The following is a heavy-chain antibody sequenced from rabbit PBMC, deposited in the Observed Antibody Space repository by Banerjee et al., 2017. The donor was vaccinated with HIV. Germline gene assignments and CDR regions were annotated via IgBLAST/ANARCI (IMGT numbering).Heavy chain of an antibody. V-gene: IGHV1S45*01. CDR2: IDAGSSGRT. CDR1: GFSFSSSYW. Sequence: QEHLEESGGDLVKPEGSLTLTCTASGFSFSSSYWMCWVRQAPGKGLEWIACIDAGSSGRTYYASWAKGRFTISKTSSTTVTLQMTSLTGADTATYFCARGTYGYAGYAPNLWGPGTLVTVS. J-gene: IGHJ4*01. CDR3: ARGTYGYAGYAPNL. D-gene: IGHD6-1*01.